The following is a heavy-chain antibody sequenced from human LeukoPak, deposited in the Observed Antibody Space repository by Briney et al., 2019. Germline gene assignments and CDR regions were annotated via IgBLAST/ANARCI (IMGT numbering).Heavy chain of an antibody. Sequence: GASVKVSCKASGYTFTDYYMHWVRQAPGQVLEWMGWINPDSGGTDFAQKFQGRVTMTRDTSISTAYMELSSLRSDDAAVYYCARGSNIVGTTMAFGHWGQGTLVTVSS. CDR3: ARGSNIVGTTMAFGH. D-gene: IGHD1-26*01. CDR2: INPDSGGT. J-gene: IGHJ5*02. V-gene: IGHV1-2*02. CDR1: GYTFTDYY.